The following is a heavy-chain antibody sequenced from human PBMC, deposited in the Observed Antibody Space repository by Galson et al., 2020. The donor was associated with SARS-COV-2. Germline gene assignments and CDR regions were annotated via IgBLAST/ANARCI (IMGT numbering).Heavy chain of an antibody. Sequence: GESLKISCKASGYTFTGYYMHWVRQAPGQGLEWMGWINPNSGGTNYAQKFQGRVTMTRDTSISTAYMKLSRLRSDDTAVYYCARGGGVRGVMIDWFDPWGQGTLVTVSS. V-gene: IGHV1-2*02. CDR3: ARGGGVRGVMIDWFDP. J-gene: IGHJ5*02. CDR2: INPNSGGT. CDR1: GYTFTGYY. D-gene: IGHD3-10*01.